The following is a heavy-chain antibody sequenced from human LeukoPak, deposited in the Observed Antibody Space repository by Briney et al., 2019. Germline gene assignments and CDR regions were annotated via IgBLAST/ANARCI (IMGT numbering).Heavy chain of an antibody. J-gene: IGHJ4*02. V-gene: IGHV4-39*07. D-gene: IGHD4-11*01. CDR3: ARIYSNYVDY. Sequence: SETLSLTCTVSGGSISSSSYYWGWIRQPPGKGLEWIGSIYYSGSTYYNPSLKSRVTISVDTPKNQFSLKLSSVTAADTAVYYCARIYSNYVDYWGQGTLVTVSS. CDR2: IYYSGST. CDR1: GGSISSSSYY.